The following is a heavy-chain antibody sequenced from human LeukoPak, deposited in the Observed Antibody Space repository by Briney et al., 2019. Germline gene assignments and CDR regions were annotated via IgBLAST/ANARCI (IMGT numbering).Heavy chain of an antibody. CDR3: ARGRWISGTYYNFDY. CDR1: GGSISSSSYY. V-gene: IGHV4-39*07. CDR2: IYYSGST. J-gene: IGHJ4*02. Sequence: KPSETLSLTCTVSGGSISSSSYYWGWIRQPPGKGLEWIGSIYYSGSTYYNPSLKSRVTMSSDTSNNQFSLRLNSVTAADTAVYYCARGRWISGTYYNFDYWGQGTLVTVSS. D-gene: IGHD1-26*01.